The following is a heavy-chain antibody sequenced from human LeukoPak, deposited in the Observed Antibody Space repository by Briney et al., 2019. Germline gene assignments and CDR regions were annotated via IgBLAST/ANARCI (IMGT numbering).Heavy chain of an antibody. D-gene: IGHD2-21*01. CDR1: GFTVSSNY. V-gene: IGHV3-23*01. CDR3: AKGRNVELLREAFDF. Sequence: GGSLRLSCAASGFTVSSNYMSWVRQPPGKGLERVSSISGSGETTYYSDSVRGRFTLSRDKSKNTISLQMHDLKHEDTAMYYCAKGRNVELLREAFDFWGPGTMVIVSS. J-gene: IGHJ4*02. CDR2: ISGSGETT.